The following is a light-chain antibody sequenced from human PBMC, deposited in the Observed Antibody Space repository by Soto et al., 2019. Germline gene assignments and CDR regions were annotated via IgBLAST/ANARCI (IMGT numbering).Light chain of an antibody. CDR2: DAS. J-gene: IGKJ5*01. CDR3: QQYESLPLT. Sequence: IPITQVPFSLSASVGDRSPITWPASKDINKNLIWYQQKPGKAPKLLIYDASDLETGVPSRFSGSGSGTGFTFTISSLQPEDFATYYCQQYESLPLTFGQGTRLEIK. CDR1: KDINKN. V-gene: IGKV1-33*01.